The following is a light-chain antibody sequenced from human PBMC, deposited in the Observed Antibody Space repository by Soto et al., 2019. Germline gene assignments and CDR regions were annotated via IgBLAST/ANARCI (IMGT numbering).Light chain of an antibody. V-gene: IGKV3-11*01. CDR1: QSVGSD. J-gene: IGKJ3*01. Sequence: EIVMTQSPATRSVSPGGRATLSCRASQSVGSDLAWYQQKPGQAPRLLIYDASNRATGIPARFSGSGSGTDFTLTISSLEPEDFAVYYCQQRSNWPPGITFGPGTKVDIK. CDR3: QQRSNWPPGIT. CDR2: DAS.